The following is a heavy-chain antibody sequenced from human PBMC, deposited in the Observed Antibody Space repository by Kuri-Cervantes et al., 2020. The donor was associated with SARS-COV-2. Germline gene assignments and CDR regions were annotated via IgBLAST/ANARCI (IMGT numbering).Heavy chain of an antibody. CDR3: ARPYCSTSTCYDGTFDS. V-gene: IGHV1-69*06. Sequence: SVTVSCKASGGTFSSYAVTWVRQAPGQGLEWMGRIIPLFGTTIYAQKFQGRVTLTADKSTNTAYMELSSLRSEDTAVYYCARPYCSTSTCYDGTFDSWGQGTLVTVSS. CDR1: GGTFSSYA. D-gene: IGHD2-2*01. J-gene: IGHJ4*02. CDR2: IIPLFGTT.